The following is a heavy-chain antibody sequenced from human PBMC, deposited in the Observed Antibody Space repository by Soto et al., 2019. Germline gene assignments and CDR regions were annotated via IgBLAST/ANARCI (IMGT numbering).Heavy chain of an antibody. CDR3: ASSGIVVVTNDAFDI. CDR1: GYSFTSYW. D-gene: IGHD3-22*01. Sequence: GESLKISCKGSGYSFTSYWISWVRQMPGKGLEWMGRIDPSDSYTNYSPSFQGHVTISADKSISTAYLQWSSLKASDTAMYYCASSGIVVVTNDAFDIWGQGTMVTVS. CDR2: IDPSDSYT. J-gene: IGHJ3*02. V-gene: IGHV5-10-1*01.